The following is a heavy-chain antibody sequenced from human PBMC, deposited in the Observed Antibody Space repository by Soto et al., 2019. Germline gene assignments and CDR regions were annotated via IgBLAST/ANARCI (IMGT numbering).Heavy chain of an antibody. CDR1: GDSISSGDYY. J-gene: IGHJ4*02. D-gene: IGHD6-6*01. CDR2: IYYSGST. CDR3: ARDFKRYSSSPGLLEY. Sequence: SETLSLTCTVSGDSISSGDYYWSWIRQPPGKGLEWIGLIYYSGSTHYNPSLKSRLIISVNTSKNQFSLKLTSATAADTAVYYCARDFKRYSSSPGLLEYWGQGTLVTVS. V-gene: IGHV4-30-4*01.